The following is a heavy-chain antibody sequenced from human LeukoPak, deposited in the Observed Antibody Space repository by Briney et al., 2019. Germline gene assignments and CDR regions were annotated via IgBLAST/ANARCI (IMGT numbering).Heavy chain of an antibody. CDR2: IYHSGST. D-gene: IGHD5-24*01. CDR3: ASSRGYNSGEFDY. J-gene: IGHJ4*02. CDR1: GYTFSSSW. V-gene: IGHV4-4*02. Sequence: PGGSLRLSCAASGYTFSSSWMNCVRQAPGKGLEWLGEIYHSGSTNYNPSLKSRVTISVDKSKNQFSLKLSSVTAADTAVYYCASSRGYNSGEFDYWGQGTLVTVSS.